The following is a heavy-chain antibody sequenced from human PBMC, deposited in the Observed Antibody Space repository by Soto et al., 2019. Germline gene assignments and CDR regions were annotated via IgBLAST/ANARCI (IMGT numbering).Heavy chain of an antibody. J-gene: IGHJ4*02. CDR1: GFALSDYA. D-gene: IGHD3-10*01. CDR3: ARDLLAAYSHSGMIDY. CDR2: ISYDGSEK. Sequence: GGSLRLSCDASGFALSDYAMHWVRQAPGEGLEWVAIISYDGSEKKYADSVKGRFTISRDNSKDTVYLQMSSLTGNDTAVYYCARDLLAAYSHSGMIDYWGQGSLVTVSS. V-gene: IGHV3-30*14.